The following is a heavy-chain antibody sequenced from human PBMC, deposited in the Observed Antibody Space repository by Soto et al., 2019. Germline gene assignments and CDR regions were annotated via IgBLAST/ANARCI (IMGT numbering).Heavy chain of an antibody. V-gene: IGHV4-39*01. J-gene: IGHJ2*01. CDR1: GGSISSSSYY. Sequence: PSETLSLTCTVSGGSISSSSYYWGWIRQPPGKGLEWIGNVYYGGTTYYNPSLKSRVTVSVDTSKNQFSLKLSSVTAADTAVYYCARHEGGTYYVGWYFDLWGRGTLVTVSS. CDR3: ARHEGGTYYVGWYFDL. D-gene: IGHD1-26*01. CDR2: VYYGGTT.